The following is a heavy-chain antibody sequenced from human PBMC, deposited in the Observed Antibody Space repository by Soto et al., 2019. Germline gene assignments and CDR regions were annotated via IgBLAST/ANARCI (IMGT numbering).Heavy chain of an antibody. Sequence: QLVESGGGLVQPGASLRLSCVASEFMFSRYSMNWVRQAPGKGLEWIAYISSSGSNVYYANSMRGRLTISRDNVNNFVYLQMNSLRDEDTANYYCARDFGIFVGMDVWGQGTTVTVSS. D-gene: IGHD1-26*01. CDR1: EFMFSRYS. V-gene: IGHV3-48*02. CDR2: ISSSGSNV. CDR3: ARDFGIFVGMDV. J-gene: IGHJ6*02.